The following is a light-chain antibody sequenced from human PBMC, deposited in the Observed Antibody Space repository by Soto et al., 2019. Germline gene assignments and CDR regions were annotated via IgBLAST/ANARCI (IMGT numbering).Light chain of an antibody. CDR1: QSIGSW. V-gene: IGKV1-5*03. CDR3: QQYADYSS. J-gene: IGKJ1*01. Sequence: DIQMTQSPSTLPASVGDRVTVACRASQSIGSWLAWYQQKPGLAPKLLIYKATTLESGVPSRFSGSASGTEFTLTIASLQPDDFATYYCQQYADYSSFGQGTRVE. CDR2: KAT.